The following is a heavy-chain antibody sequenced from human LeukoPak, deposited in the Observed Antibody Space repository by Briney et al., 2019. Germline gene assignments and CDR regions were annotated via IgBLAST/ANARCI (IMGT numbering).Heavy chain of an antibody. Sequence: SETLSLTCTVSGGSISSYYWSWIRQPPGEGLEWIGYIYYSGSTNYNPSLKSRVTISVDTSKNQFSLKLSSVTAADTAVYYCARTLYDFWSGYLIDYWGQGTLVTVSS. CDR1: GGSISSYY. CDR2: IYYSGST. CDR3: ARTLYDFWSGYLIDY. V-gene: IGHV4-59*01. D-gene: IGHD3-3*01. J-gene: IGHJ4*02.